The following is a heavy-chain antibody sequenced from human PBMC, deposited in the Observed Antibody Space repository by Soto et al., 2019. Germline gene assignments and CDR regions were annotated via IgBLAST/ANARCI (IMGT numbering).Heavy chain of an antibody. CDR1: GYTFTSYG. CDR2: ISVYNGNT. CDR3: ARGGGRNWSDDSDY. D-gene: IGHD1-1*01. J-gene: IGHJ4*02. Sequence: GASVKVSCKASGYTFTSYGVNWVRQAPGQGLEWMGWISVYNGNTNYAQKLQGRVTMTTDTSTSTAYMELRSLISDDTAVYYCARGGGRNWSDDSDYWGQGTLVTVSS. V-gene: IGHV1-18*01.